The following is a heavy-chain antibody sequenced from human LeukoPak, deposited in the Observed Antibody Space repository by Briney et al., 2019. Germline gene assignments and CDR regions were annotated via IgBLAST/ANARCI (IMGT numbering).Heavy chain of an antibody. J-gene: IGHJ4*02. D-gene: IGHD2-2*01. CDR2: INHSGST. CDR1: GFTFSSYA. V-gene: IGHV4-34*01. CDR3: ARGQYRRDY. Sequence: GSLRLSCAASGFTFSSYAMSWIRHPPGKGLEWIGEINHSGSTNYNPSLKSRVTISVDTSKNQFSLKLSSVTAADTGVYYCARGQYRRDYWGQGTLVTVSS.